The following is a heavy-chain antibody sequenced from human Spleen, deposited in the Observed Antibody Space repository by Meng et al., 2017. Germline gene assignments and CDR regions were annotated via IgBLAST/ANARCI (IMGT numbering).Heavy chain of an antibody. Sequence: QWQLQGSGPRLVKPSETLSLTCTVSGGSISSYYWNWIRQPPGKGLEWVGYIYNSGSTNYNPSLKSRLSISLDTSKSQFFLKLSSVTPADTAVYYCARGIKDFDFWGQGTLVTVSS. CDR2: IYNSGST. D-gene: IGHD2-15*01. V-gene: IGHV4-59*01. CDR1: GGSISSYY. J-gene: IGHJ4*02. CDR3: ARGIKDFDF.